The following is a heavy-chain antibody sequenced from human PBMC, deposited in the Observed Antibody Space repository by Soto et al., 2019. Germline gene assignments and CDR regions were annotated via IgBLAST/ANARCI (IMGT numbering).Heavy chain of an antibody. CDR1: GGCITSADYY. D-gene: IGHD6-19*01. J-gene: IGHJ4*02. CDR2: ICYSGTT. CDR3: ARENQRLALGPYFVS. V-gene: IGHV4-31*03. Sequence: SETLSLTCTVSGGCITSADYYWTWIRQHPWKGLEWIACICYSGTTSYSPSLRSRLDRSVVTSKWQFALKRTSVTPAHTAVFYGARENQRLALGPYFVSWPQG.